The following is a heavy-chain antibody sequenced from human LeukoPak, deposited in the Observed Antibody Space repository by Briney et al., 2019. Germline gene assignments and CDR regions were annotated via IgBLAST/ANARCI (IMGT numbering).Heavy chain of an antibody. D-gene: IGHD3-10*01. V-gene: IGHV4-31*03. CDR1: GGSISSGGYY. Sequence: SQTLSLTCTVSGGSISSGGYYWSWIRQHPGKGLGWIGYIYYSGSTYYNPSLKSRVTISVDTSKNQFSLKLSSVTAADTAVYYCARGIDRMVRGVIWFDPWGQGTLVTVSS. CDR2: IYYSGST. CDR3: ARGIDRMVRGVIWFDP. J-gene: IGHJ5*02.